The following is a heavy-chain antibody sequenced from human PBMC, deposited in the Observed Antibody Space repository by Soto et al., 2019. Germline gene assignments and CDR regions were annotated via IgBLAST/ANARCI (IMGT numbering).Heavy chain of an antibody. D-gene: IGHD6-13*01. CDR2: ISAYNGNT. Sequence: ASVKVSCKASGYTFTSYGISWLRQAPGQGLEWMGWISAYNGNTNYAQKLQGRVTITADESTSTAYMELSSLRSEDTAVYYCARTIAAAGKIDYWGQGTLVTVSS. J-gene: IGHJ4*02. CDR3: ARTIAAAGKIDY. CDR1: GYTFTSYG. V-gene: IGHV1-18*01.